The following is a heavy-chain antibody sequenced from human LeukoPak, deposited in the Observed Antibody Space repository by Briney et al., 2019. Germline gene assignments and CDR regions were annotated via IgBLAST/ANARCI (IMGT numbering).Heavy chain of an antibody. Sequence: GGSLRLSCAASGFTFSSYEMSWVRQAPGKGLEWVSYISSSGSTIYYADSVKGRFTISRGNAKNSLYLQMNSLRAEDTAVYYCARERDCSSTSCYYYYGMDVWGQGTTVTVSS. CDR1: GFTFSSYE. J-gene: IGHJ6*02. CDR3: ARERDCSSTSCYYYYGMDV. D-gene: IGHD2-2*01. V-gene: IGHV3-48*03. CDR2: ISSSGSTI.